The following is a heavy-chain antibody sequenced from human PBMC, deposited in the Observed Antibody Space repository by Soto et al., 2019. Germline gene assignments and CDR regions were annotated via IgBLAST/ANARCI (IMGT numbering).Heavy chain of an antibody. V-gene: IGHV3-30*03. J-gene: IGHJ4*02. Sequence: QVQLVESGGGVVQPGRSLRLSCAASGFPFSSYGMHWVRQAPGKGLDWVALISYDGTNQYYADSVKGRFTVSRDNSKNTLYLPMSSLRAEDTVVYYCAGGQYYFDYCGQGTLVSVSS. CDR3: AGGQYYFDY. CDR2: ISYDGTNQ. D-gene: IGHD2-15*01. CDR1: GFPFSSYG.